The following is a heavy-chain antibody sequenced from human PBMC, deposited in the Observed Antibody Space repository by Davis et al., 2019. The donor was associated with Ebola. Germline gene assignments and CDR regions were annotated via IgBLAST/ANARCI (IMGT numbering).Heavy chain of an antibody. V-gene: IGHV3-30*18. Sequence: GGSLRLSCAASGFTFSSYGMHWVRQAPGKGLEWVAVISYDGSKKYYADSVKGRFTIPRDKSKNTLYLQMNSLRAEDTAVYYCVKGPSRDYYYYYGMDVWGQGTTVTVSS. CDR1: GFTFSSYG. J-gene: IGHJ6*02. CDR2: ISYDGSKK. CDR3: VKGPSRDYYYYYGMDV. D-gene: IGHD2-2*01.